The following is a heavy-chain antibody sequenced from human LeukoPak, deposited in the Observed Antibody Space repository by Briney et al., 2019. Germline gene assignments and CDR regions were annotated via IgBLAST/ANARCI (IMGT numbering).Heavy chain of an antibody. CDR3: ARVYYDILTGFTLYYYHGMDV. Sequence: ASVTVSFTASGYTFTSYGISWVRQAPGQGLEWMGWISAYNGNTNYAQKLQGRVTMTTDTSTSTAYMELSSLRSEDTAVYYCARVYYDILTGFTLYYYHGMDVWGQGTTVTVSS. V-gene: IGHV1-18*01. D-gene: IGHD3-9*01. CDR2: ISAYNGNT. J-gene: IGHJ6*02. CDR1: GYTFTSYG.